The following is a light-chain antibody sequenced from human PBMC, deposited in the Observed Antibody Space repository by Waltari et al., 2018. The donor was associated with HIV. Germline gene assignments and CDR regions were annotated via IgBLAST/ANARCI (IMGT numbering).Light chain of an antibody. V-gene: IGLV1-47*01. CDR3: VAWDDSLSGFA. J-gene: IGLJ1*01. CDR2: RND. Sequence: QSVLTQPPSASGPLGQMVTISCPGSNSNVGSKYVYWYQQVPGTAPKQLIYRNDQRRSGLPSRFSASKSGHSASRAIGGLRSEDEDDYYSVAWDDSLSGFAFGTGPKVTVL. CDR1: NSNVGSKY.